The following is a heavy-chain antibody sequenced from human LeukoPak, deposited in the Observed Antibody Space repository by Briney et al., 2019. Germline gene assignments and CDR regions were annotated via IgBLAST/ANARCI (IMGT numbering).Heavy chain of an antibody. V-gene: IGHV3-30*02. J-gene: IGHJ4*02. Sequence: PGGSLRLSCAASGFTFSSYGMHWVRQAPGKGLEWVAFIRYDGTDKYYADSVKGRFTISRDNSKNTLYLQMNSLRAEDTAVYYCAKEAPGGYYDSSGCPDYWGQGTLVTVSS. D-gene: IGHD3-22*01. CDR2: IRYDGTDK. CDR3: AKEAPGGYYDSSGCPDY. CDR1: GFTFSSYG.